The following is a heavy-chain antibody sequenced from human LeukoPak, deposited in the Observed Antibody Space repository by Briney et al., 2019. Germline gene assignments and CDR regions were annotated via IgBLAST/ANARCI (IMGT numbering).Heavy chain of an antibody. Sequence: GGSLRLSCAASGFTFSSYSMNWLRQAPGKGLEGVALISNDGSNKYYADSVKGRFTISRDNSKNTLYLQMNSLRAEDTAVYYCAKDSGSYFFDYWGQGTLVTVSS. CDR1: GFTFSSYS. J-gene: IGHJ4*02. CDR3: AKDSGSYFFDY. CDR2: ISNDGSNK. D-gene: IGHD1-26*01. V-gene: IGHV3-30*18.